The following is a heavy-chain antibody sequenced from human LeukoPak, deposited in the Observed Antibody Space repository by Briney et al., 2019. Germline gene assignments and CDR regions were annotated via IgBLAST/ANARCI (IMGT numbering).Heavy chain of an antibody. V-gene: IGHV3-30*04. CDR3: SRNPEMEYWFDP. D-gene: IGHD1-1*01. Sequence: PGRSLRLSCAASGFRFSAHSVPWVRQAPGKGLEWVAFISYGGKIKQYADSVKGRFTISRDNSKNTLFLQMNSLGTGDTAMYYCSRNPEMEYWFDPWGQGTLVTVSS. J-gene: IGHJ5*02. CDR1: GFRFSAHS. CDR2: ISYGGKIK.